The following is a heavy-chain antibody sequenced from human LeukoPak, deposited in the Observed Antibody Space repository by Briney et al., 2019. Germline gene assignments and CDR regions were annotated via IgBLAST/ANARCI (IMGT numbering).Heavy chain of an antibody. Sequence: PGGSLRLSCAASGFTFSSYWMSWVRQAPGKGLEWVAVISYDGSNKYYADSVKGRFTISRDNSKNTLYLQMGSLRAEDMAVYYCAREDSSGWSRWFDPWGQGTLVTVSS. J-gene: IGHJ5*02. CDR3: AREDSSGWSRWFDP. V-gene: IGHV3-30*03. CDR2: ISYDGSNK. D-gene: IGHD6-19*01. CDR1: GFTFSSYW.